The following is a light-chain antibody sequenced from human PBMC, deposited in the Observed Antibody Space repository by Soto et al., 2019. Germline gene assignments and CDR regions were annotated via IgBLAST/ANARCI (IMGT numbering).Light chain of an antibody. CDR1: QSISTY. Sequence: DIQMTQSPSSLSASVGDRVTITCRASQSISTYVNWYQQKPGKAPNLLISAASNLQSGVPSRFSGSGSGTDFTLTISSLQPEDSATYHCQQNYNVPQTFGQGTKLEIK. J-gene: IGKJ2*01. CDR3: QQNYNVPQT. V-gene: IGKV1-39*01. CDR2: AAS.